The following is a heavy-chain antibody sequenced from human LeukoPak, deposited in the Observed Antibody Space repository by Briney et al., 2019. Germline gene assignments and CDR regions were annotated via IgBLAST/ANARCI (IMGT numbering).Heavy chain of an antibody. CDR1: GFTFNNYA. Sequence: GGSLRLSCAASGFTFNNYAMTWVRQAPGKGLEWVSTIIGSGGSTDYADSVRGRFTISRDNSKDTLFLQMNSLRAEDTAVYYCAKDQSRVVVAATLDSWGQGALVTVSS. CDR3: AKDQSRVVVAATLDS. CDR2: IIGSGGST. J-gene: IGHJ4*02. V-gene: IGHV3-23*01. D-gene: IGHD2-15*01.